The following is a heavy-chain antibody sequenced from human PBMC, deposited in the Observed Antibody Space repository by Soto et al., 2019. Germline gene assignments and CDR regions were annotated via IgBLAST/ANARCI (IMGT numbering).Heavy chain of an antibody. CDR1: GGSISSSY. CDR3: ARAHYDFWSGYFSGGCAFDI. J-gene: IGHJ3*02. D-gene: IGHD3-3*01. V-gene: IGHV4-59*01. Sequence: SETLSLTCTVSGGSISSSYCCWIRQPPGKGLEWIGYIYYSGSTNYNPSLKSRVTISVDTSKNQFSLKLSSVTAADTAVYYCARAHYDFWSGYFSGGCAFDIWGQGTMVT. CDR2: IYYSGST.